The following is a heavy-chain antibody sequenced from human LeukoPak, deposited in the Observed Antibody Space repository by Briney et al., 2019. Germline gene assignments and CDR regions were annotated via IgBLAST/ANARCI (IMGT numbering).Heavy chain of an antibody. CDR3: ARSEEMATIHIDY. D-gene: IGHD5-24*01. V-gene: IGHV4-30-2*01. CDR1: GGSISSGGYY. CDR2: IYHSGST. J-gene: IGHJ4*02. Sequence: SETLSLTCTVSGGSISSGGYYWSWIRQPPGKGLEWIGYIYHSGSTYYNPSLKSRVTISVDRSKNQFSLKLSSVTAADTAVYYCARSEEMATIHIDYWGQGTLVTVSS.